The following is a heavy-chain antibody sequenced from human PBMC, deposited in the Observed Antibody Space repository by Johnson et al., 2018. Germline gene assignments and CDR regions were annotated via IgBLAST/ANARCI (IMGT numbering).Heavy chain of an antibody. CDR2: ISYDGSDK. CDR3: AKGRGATVPPFGY. Sequence: VQLVESGGGVVQPGGSLRLSCAASGFTFSTYAMHWVRQAPGRGLEWVAVISYDGSDKSYADSVKGRFTISRDNSKNTLYLQMNSLRAEDTAVYYCAKGRGATVPPFGYWGQGTLVTVSS. CDR1: GFTFSTYA. J-gene: IGHJ4*02. D-gene: IGHD4-17*01. V-gene: IGHV3-30*18.